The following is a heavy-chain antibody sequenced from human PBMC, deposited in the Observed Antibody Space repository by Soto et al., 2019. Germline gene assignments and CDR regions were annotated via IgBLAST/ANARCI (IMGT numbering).Heavy chain of an antibody. CDR3: ARRPLGYCSSGTCYRPYYFDY. J-gene: IGHJ4*02. CDR2: IYSSGTT. D-gene: IGHD2-15*01. Sequence: PSETLSLTCTVSGDSINSSPYYWGWIRQPPGKGLEWIGNIYSSGTTYYNSSLETRVAISLDTSRNQFSLKLNSVTAADTAVYYCARRPLGYCSSGTCYRPYYFDYWGQGMLVTVSS. V-gene: IGHV4-39*01. CDR1: GDSINSSPYY.